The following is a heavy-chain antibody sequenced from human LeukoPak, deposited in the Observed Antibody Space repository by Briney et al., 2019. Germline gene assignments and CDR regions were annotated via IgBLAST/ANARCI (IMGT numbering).Heavy chain of an antibody. CDR1: GFTFSSYS. V-gene: IGHV3-23*01. J-gene: IGHJ5*02. CDR2: IVSTGAST. Sequence: GGSLRLSCAASGFTFSSYSMNWVRQAPGKGLEWVSTIVSTGASTYYADSVKGRFTISGDNSKNTLYLQMNSLSPEDTAIYFCAKVLSGSYFSWGQGTLVSVSS. CDR3: AKVLSGSYFS. D-gene: IGHD1-26*01.